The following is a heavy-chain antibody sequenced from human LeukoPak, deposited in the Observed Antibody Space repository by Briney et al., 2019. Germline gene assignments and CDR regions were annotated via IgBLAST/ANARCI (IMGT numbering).Heavy chain of an antibody. CDR2: IKQDGSEK. CDR3: ARADTAMVRIKDEYSRH. J-gene: IGHJ1*01. Sequence: PGGSLRLSCAASGFTFSSYWMSWVRQAPGKGLEWVANIKQDGSEKYYVDSVKGRFTISRDNAKNSLYLQMNSLRAEDTAVYYCARADTAMVRIKDEYSRHWGQGTLVTVSS. V-gene: IGHV3-7*03. CDR1: GFTFSSYW. D-gene: IGHD5-18*01.